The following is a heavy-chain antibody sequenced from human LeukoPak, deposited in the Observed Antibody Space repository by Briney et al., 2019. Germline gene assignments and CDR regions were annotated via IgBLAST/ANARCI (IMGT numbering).Heavy chain of an antibody. V-gene: IGHV3-30-3*01. D-gene: IGHD3-3*01. Sequence: PGGSLRLSCAASGFTFSSYAMHWVRQAPGKGLEWVAVISYDGSNKYYADSVKGRFTISRDNSKNTLYLQMNSLRAEDTAVYYCARDNVLRFLERXRXWGXXXXVT. J-gene: IGHJ1*01. CDR3: ARDNVLRFLERXRX. CDR2: ISYDGSNK. CDR1: GFTFSSYA.